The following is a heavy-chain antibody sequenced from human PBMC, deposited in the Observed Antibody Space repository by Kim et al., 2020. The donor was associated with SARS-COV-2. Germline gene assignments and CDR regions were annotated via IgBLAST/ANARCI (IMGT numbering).Heavy chain of an antibody. CDR1: GGSVSSGSYY. CDR3: ARELGDYDILTGYYEPRDYYDYGMDV. D-gene: IGHD3-9*01. CDR2: IYYSGST. V-gene: IGHV4-61*01. J-gene: IGHJ6*02. Sequence: SETLSLTCTVSGGSVSSGSYYWSWIRQPPGKGLEWIGYIYYSGSTNYNPSLKSRVTISVDTSKNQFSLKLSSVTAADTAVYYCARELGDYDILTGYYEPRDYYDYGMDVWGQGTTVTVSS.